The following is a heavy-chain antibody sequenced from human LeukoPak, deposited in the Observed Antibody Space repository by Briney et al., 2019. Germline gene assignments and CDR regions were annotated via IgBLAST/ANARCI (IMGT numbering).Heavy chain of an antibody. J-gene: IGHJ3*02. CDR1: GFTFSSYA. Sequence: PGGSLRLSCAASGFTFSSYAMHWVRQAPGKGLEWVAVISYDGSNKYYADSVKGRFTISRDNSKNTLYLQMNSLRAEDTAVYYCAKALSRIYHDAFDIWGQGTMVTVSS. D-gene: IGHD3-16*02. CDR2: ISYDGSNK. V-gene: IGHV3-30-3*01. CDR3: AKALSRIYHDAFDI.